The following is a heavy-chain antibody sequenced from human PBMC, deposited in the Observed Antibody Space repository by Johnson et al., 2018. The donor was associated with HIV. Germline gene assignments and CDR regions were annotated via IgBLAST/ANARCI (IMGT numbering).Heavy chain of an antibody. J-gene: IGHJ3*02. Sequence: QVQLVESGGGVVQPERSLRLSCAASGFTFGNYAMHWVRQHPGEGLEWVAVIWSDGSNKYYAASVKGRFTISRENSKNTLYLQMNSLRAEDTAVYYCAKVGATVVTPRGEAFDIWGQGAMVPVSS. CDR3: AKVGATVVTPRGEAFDI. V-gene: IGHV3-33*06. D-gene: IGHD4-23*01. CDR2: IWSDGSNK. CDR1: GFTFGNYA.